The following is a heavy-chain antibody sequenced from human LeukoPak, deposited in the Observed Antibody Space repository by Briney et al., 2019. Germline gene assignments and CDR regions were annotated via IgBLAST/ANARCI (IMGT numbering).Heavy chain of an antibody. V-gene: IGHV4-4*07. D-gene: IGHD3-22*01. CDR1: GGSISSYY. CDR3: ARDGTSSGYYGYYMDV. CDR2: IYTSGST. J-gene: IGHJ6*03. Sequence: SETLSLTCTVSGGSISSYYWSWIRQPAGKGLEWIGRIYTSGSTNYNPSLKSRVTMSVDTSKNQFSLKLSSVTAADTAVYYCARDGTSSGYYGYYMDVWGKGTTVTISS.